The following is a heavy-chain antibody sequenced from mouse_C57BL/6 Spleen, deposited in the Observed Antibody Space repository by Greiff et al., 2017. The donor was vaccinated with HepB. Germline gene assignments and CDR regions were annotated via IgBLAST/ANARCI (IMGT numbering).Heavy chain of an antibody. D-gene: IGHD1-1*01. CDR3: ERYDYGRGFDY. Sequence: DVQLVESGGGLVQPGGSLSLSCAASGFTFTDYYMSWVRQPPGKALEWLGFIRNKANGYTTEYSASVKGRFTISRDNSQSILYLQMNALRAEDSATYYCERYDYGRGFDYWGQGTTLTVSS. CDR2: IRNKANGYTT. J-gene: IGHJ2*01. V-gene: IGHV7-3*01. CDR1: GFTFTDYY.